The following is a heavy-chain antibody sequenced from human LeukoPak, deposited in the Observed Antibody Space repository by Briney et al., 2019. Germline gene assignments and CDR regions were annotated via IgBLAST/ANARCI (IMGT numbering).Heavy chain of an antibody. Sequence: GGSLRLSYAASGLTFSSYAMTWVRQAPGKGLEWVSAISRSGGSTNYADSVKGRFTISRDNSKNTVYLQMNSLRIEDTAVFYCAKGPKQLVFVRGYYFDYWGQGTLVTVS. D-gene: IGHD6-13*01. V-gene: IGHV3-23*01. CDR3: AKGPKQLVFVRGYYFDY. CDR1: GLTFSSYA. CDR2: ISRSGGST. J-gene: IGHJ4*02.